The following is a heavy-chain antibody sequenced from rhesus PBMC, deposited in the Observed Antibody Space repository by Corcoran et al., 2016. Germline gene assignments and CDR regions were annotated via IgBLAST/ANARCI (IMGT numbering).Heavy chain of an antibody. V-gene: IGHV4-80*01. J-gene: IGHJ4*01. Sequence: QVQLQESGPGLVEPSETLSLTCTVSGASLSRNWWSWIRQPPGKGLDGIGEINANSGSTNYTPSLKSRLTISKAAAKTQVSLRLSFVTAADTAIYYCARHGEPMFDYWGQGVLVTVSS. CDR1: GASLSRNW. CDR3: ARHGEPMFDY. CDR2: INANSGST. D-gene: IGHD1-44*01.